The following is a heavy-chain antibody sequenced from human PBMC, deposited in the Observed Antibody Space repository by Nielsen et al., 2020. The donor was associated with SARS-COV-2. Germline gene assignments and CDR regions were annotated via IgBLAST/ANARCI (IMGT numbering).Heavy chain of an antibody. J-gene: IGHJ3*02. V-gene: IGHV3-23*01. CDR2: ISGSGGST. CDR3: ASEYSSSSPPPDAFDI. CDR1: GFTFSSYA. D-gene: IGHD6-6*01. Sequence: GESLKISCAASGFTFSSYAMSWVRQAPGKGLEWVSAISGSGGSTHYADSVKGRFTISRDNSKNTLYLQMNSLRAEDTAVYYCASEYSSSSPPPDAFDIWGQGTMVTVSS.